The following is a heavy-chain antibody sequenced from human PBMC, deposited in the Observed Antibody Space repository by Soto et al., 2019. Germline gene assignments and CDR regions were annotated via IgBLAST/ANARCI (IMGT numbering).Heavy chain of an antibody. J-gene: IGHJ4*02. D-gene: IGHD3-3*01. V-gene: IGHV1-2*04. Sequence: ASVKVSCKASGYTFTGYYMHWVRQAPGQGLEWMGWINPNSGGTNYAQKFQGWVTMTRDTSISTAYMELSRLRSDDTAVYYCASATNFGVVRYYFDYWGQGTLVTVSS. CDR3: ASATNFGVVRYYFDY. CDR1: GYTFTGYY. CDR2: INPNSGGT.